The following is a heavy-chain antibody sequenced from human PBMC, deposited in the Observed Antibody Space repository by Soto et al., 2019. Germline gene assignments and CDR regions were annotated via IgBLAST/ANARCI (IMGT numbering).Heavy chain of an antibody. CDR1: GYTFTSYV. CDR2: ISAYNGNT. Sequence: GASXKVSCKTSGYTFTSYVISCVRQSPGQGLEWMGWISAYNGNTNYAQKLQGRATMTTDTSTSTAYMELRSLRSDDTAVYYCARAERIVVVAATGDYWGQGTLVTVSS. V-gene: IGHV1-18*01. J-gene: IGHJ4*02. D-gene: IGHD2-15*01. CDR3: ARAERIVVVAATGDY.